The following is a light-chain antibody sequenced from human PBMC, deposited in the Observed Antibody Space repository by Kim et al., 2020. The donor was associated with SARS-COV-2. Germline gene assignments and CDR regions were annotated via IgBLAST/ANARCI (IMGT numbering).Light chain of an antibody. V-gene: IGKV1-39*01. CDR3: QQSYNMPRT. J-gene: IGKJ3*01. Sequence: DIQMTQSPSSLSASVGDRVTITCRASQSITNYLNWYQQKPGKAPKVLIYAASSLQSGVPSRFSGSGSGTDFTLTISSLQPDDFATYYCQQSYNMPRTFGPGTKVDIK. CDR2: AAS. CDR1: QSITNY.